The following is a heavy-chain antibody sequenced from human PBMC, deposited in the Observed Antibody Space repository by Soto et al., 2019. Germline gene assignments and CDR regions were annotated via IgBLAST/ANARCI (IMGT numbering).Heavy chain of an antibody. CDR3: ARGQRSHPLLRTGIRGAFDI. J-gene: IGHJ3*02. D-gene: IGHD1-26*01. CDR2: IWYDGSNK. CDR1: GFTFSSYG. Sequence: PGGSLRLSCAASGFTFSSYGMHWVRQAPGKGLEWVAVIWYDGSNKYYADSVKGRFTISRDNSKNTLYLQMNSLRAEDTAVYYCARGQRSHPLLRTGIRGAFDIWGQGTMVTVSS. V-gene: IGHV3-33*01.